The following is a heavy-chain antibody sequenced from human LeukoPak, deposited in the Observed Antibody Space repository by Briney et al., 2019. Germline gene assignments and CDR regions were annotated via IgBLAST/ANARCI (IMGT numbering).Heavy chain of an antibody. CDR3: AKDSSSSWYGWFDP. Sequence: GGSLRLSCAASGFTFSIYCMHWVRQAPGKGLEWVAFIRYDGSNKYYADSVKGRFTISRDNSKNTLYLQMNSLRAEDTAVYYCAKDSSSSWYGWFDPWGQGTLVTVSS. V-gene: IGHV3-30*02. D-gene: IGHD6-13*01. CDR1: GFTFSIYC. CDR2: IRYDGSNK. J-gene: IGHJ5*02.